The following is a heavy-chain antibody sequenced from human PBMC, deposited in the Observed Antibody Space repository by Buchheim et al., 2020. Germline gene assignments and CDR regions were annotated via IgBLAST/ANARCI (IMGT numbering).Heavy chain of an antibody. D-gene: IGHD3-3*01. CDR2: ISSSGSTI. V-gene: IGHV3-48*03. Sequence: EVQLVESGGGLVQPGGSLRLSCAASGFTFSSYEMNWVRQAPGKGLEWVSYISSSGSTIYYADSVKGRLTISRDNAKNSLYLQMNSLRAEDTAVYYCARDVSRITIFGVVINWFDPWGQGTL. CDR1: GFTFSSYE. CDR3: ARDVSRITIFGVVINWFDP. J-gene: IGHJ5*02.